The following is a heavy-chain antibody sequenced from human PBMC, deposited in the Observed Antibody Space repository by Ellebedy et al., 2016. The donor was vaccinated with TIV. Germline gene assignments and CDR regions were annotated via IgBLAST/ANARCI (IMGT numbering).Heavy chain of an antibody. D-gene: IGHD1-1*01. Sequence: MPSETLSLTCTVSGGSISSYYWSWIRQPPGKGLEWIGYIYYGGRTNYNPSLKSRVTISVDTSKNQFSLKLTSVTAADTAVYYCARRERMTNWDEGNWFDPWGQGTLVTVSS. CDR3: ARRERMTNWDEGNWFDP. CDR1: GGSISSYY. CDR2: IYYGGRT. J-gene: IGHJ5*02. V-gene: IGHV4-59*08.